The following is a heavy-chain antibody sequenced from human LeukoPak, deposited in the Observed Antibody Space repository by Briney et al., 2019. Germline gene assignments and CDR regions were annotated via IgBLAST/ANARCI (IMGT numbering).Heavy chain of an antibody. Sequence: SSVKVSCKASGGTFSSYAISWVRQAPGQGLEWMGIIKPSGGSTLYAQKFQGRVTVTSDMSTSTVYVELSSLRPEDTAVYYCAREVPENFNFDYWGQGTLVTVAS. V-gene: IGHV1-46*01. J-gene: IGHJ4*02. CDR2: IKPSGGST. CDR3: AREVPENFNFDY. D-gene: IGHD2/OR15-2a*01. CDR1: GGTFSSYA.